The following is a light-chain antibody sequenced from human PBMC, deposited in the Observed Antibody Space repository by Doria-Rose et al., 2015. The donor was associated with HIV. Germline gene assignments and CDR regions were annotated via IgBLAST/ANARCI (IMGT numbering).Light chain of an antibody. CDR1: SSDVGAYNY. CDR2: EVS. J-gene: IGLJ1*01. V-gene: IGLV2-14*01. CDR3: CSYTTISTYV. Sequence: SSDVGAYNYVSWYQQHPGKAPKLMIYEVSNRPSGVSDRFSGSKSGNTASLTISGLQAEDEADYYCCSYTTISTYVFGAGTQVTVL.